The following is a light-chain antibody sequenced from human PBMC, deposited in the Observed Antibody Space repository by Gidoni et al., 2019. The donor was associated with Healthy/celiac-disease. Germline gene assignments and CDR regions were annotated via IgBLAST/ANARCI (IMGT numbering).Light chain of an antibody. CDR1: QSVSSN. V-gene: IGKV3-15*01. J-gene: IGKJ1*01. Sequence: ELVMTLSPATLSVSPGERATLSCRASQSVSSNLAWYQQKPGQAPRLLIYGASTRATGIPARFSGSGSGTEFTLTISSLQSEDFAVYYCQQYNSWLWTFGQGTKVEIK. CDR2: GAS. CDR3: QQYNSWLWT.